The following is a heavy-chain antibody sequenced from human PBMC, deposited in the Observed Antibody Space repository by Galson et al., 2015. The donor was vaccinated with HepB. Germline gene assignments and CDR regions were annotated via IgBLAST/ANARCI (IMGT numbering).Heavy chain of an antibody. D-gene: IGHD4-17*01. CDR2: INPSGGSA. V-gene: IGHV1-46*03. J-gene: IGHJ6*02. Sequence: SVKVSCKASGYTFTSYYMHWVRQAPGQGLEWMGIINPSGGSASYAQKFQGRVTMTRDTSTSTVYMELSSLRSEDTPVYYCARDRTVTTYQSYYYYGMDVWGQGTTVTVSS. CDR3: ARDRTVTTYQSYYYYGMDV. CDR1: GYTFTSYY.